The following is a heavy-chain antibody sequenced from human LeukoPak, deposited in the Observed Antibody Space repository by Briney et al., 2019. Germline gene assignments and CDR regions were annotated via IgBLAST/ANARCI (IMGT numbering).Heavy chain of an antibody. D-gene: IGHD1-1*01. CDR3: ARPPKWNDEDY. J-gene: IGHJ4*02. CDR2: IYYSGST. V-gene: IGHV4-59*12. Sequence: SETLSLTCTVSGGSISSYYWSWIRQPPGKGLEWIGYIYYSGSTNYNSSLRSRVTISVDTSKNQFSLKLSSVTAADTAVYYCARPPKWNDEDYWGQGTLVTVSS. CDR1: GGSISSYY.